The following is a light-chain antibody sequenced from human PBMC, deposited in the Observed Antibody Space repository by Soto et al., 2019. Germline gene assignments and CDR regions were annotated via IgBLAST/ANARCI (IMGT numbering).Light chain of an antibody. CDR2: WAS. V-gene: IGKV4-1*01. CDR3: QQYYNRPRA. CDR1: QXXXYSSKKKNY. Sequence: DVVSTRSQGYLTVXXCGRATIHXXSXQXXXYSSKKKNYLAWFQQKPGHPPKILINWASTRESGVPDRSSRTRTGTDFTLTTNSQRTADVAIYYCQQYYNRPRAFGQAT. J-gene: IGKJ1*01.